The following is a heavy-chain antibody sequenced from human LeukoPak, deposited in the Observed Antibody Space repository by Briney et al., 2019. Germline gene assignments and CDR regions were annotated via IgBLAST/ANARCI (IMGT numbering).Heavy chain of an antibody. CDR2: ISAYNGNT. V-gene: IGHV1-18*01. D-gene: IGHD2-21*01. J-gene: IGHJ6*03. CDR1: GYTFTSYG. Sequence: ASVKVSCKAFGYTFTSYGISWVRQAPGQGLEWMGWISAYNGNTNYAQKLQGRVTMTTDTSTSTAYMELRSLRSDDTAVYYYARVVIAGDYYYYYMDVWGKGTTVTVSS. CDR3: ARVVIAGDYYYYYMDV.